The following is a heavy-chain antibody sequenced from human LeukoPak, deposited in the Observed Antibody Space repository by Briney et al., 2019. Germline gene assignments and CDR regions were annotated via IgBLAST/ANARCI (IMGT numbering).Heavy chain of an antibody. CDR1: GYSISSGYF. CDR2: IYHSGST. J-gene: IGHJ4*02. V-gene: IGHV4-38-2*02. Sequence: PSETLSLTCTVSGYSISSGYFWGWIRQPPGKGLEWIGTIYHSGSTYYNPSLKSRVTISVDTSKNQFSLKLTSVTAADTAVYYCARGVRVGATQVYFDYWGQGTLVTVSS. CDR3: ARGVRVGATQVYFDY. D-gene: IGHD1-26*01.